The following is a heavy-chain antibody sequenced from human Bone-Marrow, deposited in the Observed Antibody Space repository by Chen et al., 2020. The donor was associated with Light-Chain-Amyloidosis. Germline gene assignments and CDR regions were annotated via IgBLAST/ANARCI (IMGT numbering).Heavy chain of an antibody. D-gene: IGHD6-13*01. J-gene: IGHJ4*02. CDR3: ASRYCTSDRCRSSSWVCFDC. CDR2: IEPDGSGK. Sequence: DVQLVESGGGLVQSGGSLRLSCAASGVIFSNYWMTWVRQAPGKGLEGVAHIEPDGSGKNFVASVKGRFPISRDNAKNSLSLQMNDLRAEDTAVYYCASRYCTSDRCRSSSWVCFDCWGQGPTVTVSS. CDR1: GVIFSNYW. V-gene: IGHV3-7*03.